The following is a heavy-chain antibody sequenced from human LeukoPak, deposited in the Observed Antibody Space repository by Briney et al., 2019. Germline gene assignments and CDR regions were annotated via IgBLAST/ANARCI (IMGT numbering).Heavy chain of an antibody. Sequence: GGSLRLSCAASGFTLSSYAMSWVRQAPGKGLEWVSAISGSGGSTYYADSVKGRFTISRDNSKNTLYLQMNSLRAEDTAVYYCAKDRAAGYSYGFFDSWGQGTLVTVSS. CDR1: GFTLSSYA. CDR2: ISGSGGST. J-gene: IGHJ4*02. D-gene: IGHD5-18*01. CDR3: AKDRAAGYSYGFFDS. V-gene: IGHV3-23*01.